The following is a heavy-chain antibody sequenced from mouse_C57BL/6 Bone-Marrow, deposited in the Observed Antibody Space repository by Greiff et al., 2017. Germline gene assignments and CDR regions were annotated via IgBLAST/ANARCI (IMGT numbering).Heavy chain of an antibody. D-gene: IGHD1-1*01. CDR1: GYTFTSYW. CDR3: ARSGITTVVATHYFDY. CDR2: IYPGSGST. V-gene: IGHV1-55*01. Sequence: QVQLQQPGAELVKPGASVKMSCKASGYTFTSYWITWVKQRPGQGLAWIGDIYPGSGSTNYNEKFKSKATLTVDTSSSPAYMQLSSLTSEDSAVYYCARSGITTVVATHYFDYWGQGTTLTVAS. J-gene: IGHJ2*01.